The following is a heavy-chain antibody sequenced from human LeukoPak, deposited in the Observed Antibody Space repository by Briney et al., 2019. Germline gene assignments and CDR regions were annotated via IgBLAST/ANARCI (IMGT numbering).Heavy chain of an antibody. Sequence: ASVKVSCKASGYTFTGYYMHWVRQAPGQGLEWMGWINPNSGGTNYAQKFQGRVTMTRDTSISTAYMELSSLRSEDTAVYYCARPLDSSGPNFDYWGQGTLVTVSS. J-gene: IGHJ4*02. CDR3: ARPLDSSGPNFDY. CDR2: INPNSGGT. V-gene: IGHV1-2*02. D-gene: IGHD3-22*01. CDR1: GYTFTGYY.